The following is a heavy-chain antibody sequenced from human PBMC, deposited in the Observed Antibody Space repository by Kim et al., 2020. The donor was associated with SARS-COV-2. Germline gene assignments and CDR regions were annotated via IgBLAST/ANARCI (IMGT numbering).Heavy chain of an antibody. CDR3: AKSPGEYYCYYGLDV. D-gene: IGHD3-10*01. V-gene: IGHV3-23*01. CDR1: GFVFSNYA. CDR2: ISGSGGST. J-gene: IGHJ6*02. Sequence: GGSLRLSCAASGFVFSNYAMTWVRQAPGKGLEWVSAISGSGGSTYYADSVRGRFTISRDNSKNTLYLQMNTLSVEDTAVYYCAKSPGEYYCYYGLDVWGQGTTVTVSS.